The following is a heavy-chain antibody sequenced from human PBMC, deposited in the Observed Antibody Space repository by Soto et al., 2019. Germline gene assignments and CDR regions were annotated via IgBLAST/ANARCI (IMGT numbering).Heavy chain of an antibody. J-gene: IGHJ4*02. V-gene: IGHV3-23*01. D-gene: IGHD6-13*01. CDR1: GFTFSSYS. CDR2: ITKSGDT. CDR3: AKGLLNGRWYAAD. Sequence: PGGSLRLSCAASGFTFSSYSMNWVRQAPGKGLEWVSVITKSGDTDYAESVKGRFTISRDNSRNAVYLQMNSLRAEDTAVYYCAKGLLNGRWYAADWGQGTLVTVSS.